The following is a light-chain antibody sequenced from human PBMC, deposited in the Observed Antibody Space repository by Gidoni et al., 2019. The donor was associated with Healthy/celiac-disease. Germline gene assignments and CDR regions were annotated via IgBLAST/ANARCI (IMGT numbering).Light chain of an antibody. V-gene: IGKV3-11*01. CDR1: QSVSSY. Sequence: EIVLTQSPATLSLSPGERATLSCRDSQSVSSYLAWYQQKPGQAPRLLIYDASNRATGIPPRFSGSGAGTDFTLTISSLEPEDFAVYYCQQRSNWPPITFGQGTRLEIK. CDR3: QQRSNWPPIT. J-gene: IGKJ5*01. CDR2: DAS.